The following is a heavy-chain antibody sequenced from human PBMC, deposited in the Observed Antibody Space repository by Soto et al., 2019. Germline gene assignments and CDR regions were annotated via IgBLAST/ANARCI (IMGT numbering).Heavy chain of an antibody. Sequence: GGSLRLSCAASGFTFGNYAMSWVRQAPGKGLEWVSAIAASGATTYYADSVKGRLTVSRDNSKNTLYLQMNSLRAEDTAVYYCAKDRGGSGWRFDYWGQGTLVTVSS. D-gene: IGHD6-19*01. J-gene: IGHJ4*02. CDR1: GFTFGNYA. CDR2: IAASGATT. CDR3: AKDRGGSGWRFDY. V-gene: IGHV3-23*01.